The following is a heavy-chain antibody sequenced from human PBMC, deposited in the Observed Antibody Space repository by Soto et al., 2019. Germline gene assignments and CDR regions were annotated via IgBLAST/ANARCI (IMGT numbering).Heavy chain of an antibody. Sequence: ASVKVSCKASGYTFTGYYMHWVRQAPGQGLEWMGWINPNSGGTNYAQKFQGRVTMTRDTSISTAYMELSRLRSDDTAVYYCARDKSGSYAFDIWGQGTMATVSS. V-gene: IGHV1-2*02. J-gene: IGHJ3*02. D-gene: IGHD1-26*01. CDR1: GYTFTGYY. CDR3: ARDKSGSYAFDI. CDR2: INPNSGGT.